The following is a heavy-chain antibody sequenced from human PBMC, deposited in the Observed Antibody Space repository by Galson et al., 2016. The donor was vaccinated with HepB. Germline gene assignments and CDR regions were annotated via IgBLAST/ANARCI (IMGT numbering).Heavy chain of an antibody. CDR2: INEYTGNV. J-gene: IGHJ4*02. D-gene: IGHD3-10*01. CDR3: ARDRDYYGSGLSY. Sequence: SVKVSCKASGYIFTNYAISWVRQAPGQGLEWMGSINEYTGNVNYGQKFQGRVTMTTHKSTSTVYMEVRNLRSDDTAVYYCARDRDYYGSGLSYWGQGTLVIVSS. V-gene: IGHV1-18*01. CDR1: GYIFTNYA.